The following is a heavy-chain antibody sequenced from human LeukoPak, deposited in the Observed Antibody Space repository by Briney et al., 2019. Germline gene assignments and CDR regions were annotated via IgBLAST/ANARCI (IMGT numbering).Heavy chain of an antibody. V-gene: IGHV4-38-2*02. D-gene: IGHD6-19*01. J-gene: IGHJ6*03. CDR1: GYSISSGYY. CDR3: ARGVSSSGWYRVGYYYMDV. CDR2: IYHSGST. Sequence: PSETLSLTCTVSGYSISSGYYWGWIRQPPGKGLEWIGSIYHSGSTYYNPSLKSRVTISVDTSKNQFSLKLSSVTAADTAVYYCARGVSSSGWYRVGYYYMDVWGKGTTVTVSS.